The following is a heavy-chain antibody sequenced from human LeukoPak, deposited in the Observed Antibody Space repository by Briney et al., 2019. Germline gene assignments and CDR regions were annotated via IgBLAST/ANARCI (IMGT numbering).Heavy chain of an antibody. V-gene: IGHV3-48*03. CDR2: ISSSGSTI. J-gene: IGHJ4*02. Sequence: GGSLRLSCAASGFTFSSYEMNWVRQAPGKGLEWVSYISSSGSTIYYADSVKGRFTISRDNAKNSLCLQMNSLRAEDTAVYYCARVMSDDIGGYFDYWGQGTLVTVSS. CDR1: GFTFSSYE. D-gene: IGHD2-15*01. CDR3: ARVMSDDIGGYFDY.